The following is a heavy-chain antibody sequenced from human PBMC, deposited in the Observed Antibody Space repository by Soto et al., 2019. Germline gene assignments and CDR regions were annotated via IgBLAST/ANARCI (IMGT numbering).Heavy chain of an antibody. CDR1: GFIFSGSA. CDR3: ARGVYDFWSGHPKGLDY. CDR2: IRSKANSYAT. D-gene: IGHD3-3*01. V-gene: IGHV3-73*02. Sequence: EVQLVESGGGLVQPGGSLKLSCAASGFIFSGSAMEWVRQASGKGLEWVGRIRSKANSYATAYAVSVKGRFTISRDDSRNTAYLQMRSLRTGDTAVYYCARGVYDFWSGHPKGLDYWGQGTVVTVSS. J-gene: IGHJ4*02.